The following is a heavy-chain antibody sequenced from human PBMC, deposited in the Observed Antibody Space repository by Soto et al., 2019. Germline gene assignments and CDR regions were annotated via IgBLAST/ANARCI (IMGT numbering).Heavy chain of an antibody. CDR1: GLSFSNAW. Sequence: PGGSLRLSCAASGLSFSNAWMSWVRQAPGKGLEWVGRIKSKTDGGTTDYAAPVKGRFTISRDDSKNTLYLQMNSLKTEDTAVYYCTTCSFGVAAWDYYYYYMDVWGKGTTVTVSS. D-gene: IGHD3-3*01. CDR2: IKSKTDGGTT. J-gene: IGHJ6*03. CDR3: TTCSFGVAAWDYYYYYMDV. V-gene: IGHV3-15*01.